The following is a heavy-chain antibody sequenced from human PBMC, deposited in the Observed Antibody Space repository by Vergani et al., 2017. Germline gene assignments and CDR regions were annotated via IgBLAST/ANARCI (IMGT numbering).Heavy chain of an antibody. CDR1: GFTFSSYW. CDR2: IYSGGST. J-gene: IGHJ3*02. V-gene: IGHV3-53*04. Sequence: EVQLVESGGGLVQPGGSLRLSCAASGFTFSSYWMHWVRQAPGKGLVWVSVIYSGGSTYYADSVKGRFTISRHNSKNTLYLQMNSLRAEDTAVYYCARGGYCSSTSCYKDDAFDIWGQGTMVTVSS. CDR3: ARGGYCSSTSCYKDDAFDI. D-gene: IGHD2-2*02.